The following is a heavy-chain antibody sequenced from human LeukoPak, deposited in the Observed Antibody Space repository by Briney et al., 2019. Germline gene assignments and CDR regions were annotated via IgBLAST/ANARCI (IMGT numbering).Heavy chain of an antibody. CDR3: ARHVSSSNDY. J-gene: IGHJ4*02. V-gene: IGHV5-10-1*04. CDR2: IDPSDSYT. CDR1: GYSFTSYW. D-gene: IGHD6-13*01. Sequence: GESLKISCKGSGYSFTSYWMSWVRQMPGKGLEWMGRIDPSDSYTNYSPSFQGQVTISADKSISAAYLQWSSLKASDTAMYYCARHVSSSNDYWGQGTLVTVSS.